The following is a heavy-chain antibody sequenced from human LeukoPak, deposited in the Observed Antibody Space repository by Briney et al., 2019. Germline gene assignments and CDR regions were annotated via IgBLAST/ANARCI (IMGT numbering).Heavy chain of an antibody. J-gene: IGHJ4*02. D-gene: IGHD2-2*01. V-gene: IGHV7-4-1*02. Sequence: GGSLRLSYAASGYTFTSYAMNWVRQAPGQGLEWMGWINTNTGKPTYAQGFTGRFVFSLDSSVSTAYLQINSLNAEGTAVYYCARAASLDYWGQGTLVTVSS. CDR2: INTNTGKP. CDR3: ARAASLDY. CDR1: GYTFTSYA.